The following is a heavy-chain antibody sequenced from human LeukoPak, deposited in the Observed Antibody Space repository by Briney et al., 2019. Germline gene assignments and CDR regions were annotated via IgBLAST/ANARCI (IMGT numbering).Heavy chain of an antibody. D-gene: IGHD6-19*01. Sequence: PGGSLRLSCAASGFTFSSYSINWVRQAPGKGLEWISYISSGGSPTYYADSVKGRFVISRDSAKNSLYLRMNSLRAEDTAVYYCARDNSSGWSDFHYYGMDVWGQRTTVIVSS. CDR3: ARDNSSGWSDFHYYGMDV. CDR1: GFTFSSYS. CDR2: ISSGGSPT. J-gene: IGHJ6*02. V-gene: IGHV3-48*01.